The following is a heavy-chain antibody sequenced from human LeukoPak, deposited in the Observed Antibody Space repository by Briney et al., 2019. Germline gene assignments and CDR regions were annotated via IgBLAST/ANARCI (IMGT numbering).Heavy chain of an antibody. CDR2: IGSRVYGGTI. CDR1: GFTFSSYA. D-gene: IGHD6-13*01. V-gene: IGHV3-49*03. J-gene: IGHJ4*02. CDR3: TRSMGIATAGTFYYFDS. Sequence: GGSLRLSCAASGFTFSSYAMSWFRQAPGKGLEWVAFIGSRVYGGTIEYAASVRGRFTISRDDSRSIAYLQMNSLKTDDTAVYYCTRSMGIATAGTFYYFDSWGQGTLVTVSS.